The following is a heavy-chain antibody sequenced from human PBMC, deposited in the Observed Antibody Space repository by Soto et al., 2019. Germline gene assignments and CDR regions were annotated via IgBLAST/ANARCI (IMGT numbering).Heavy chain of an antibody. CDR1: GYTFTSYD. CDR2: MNPNSGNT. V-gene: IGHV1-8*01. Sequence: ASVKVSCKAPGYTFTSYDINWVRQATGQGLEWMGWMNPNSGNTGYAQKFQGRVTMTRNTSISTAYMELSSLRSEDTAVYYCARQYIVVVPAANYYYYYYMDVWGKGTTVTVSS. J-gene: IGHJ6*03. CDR3: ARQYIVVVPAANYYYYYYMDV. D-gene: IGHD2-2*01.